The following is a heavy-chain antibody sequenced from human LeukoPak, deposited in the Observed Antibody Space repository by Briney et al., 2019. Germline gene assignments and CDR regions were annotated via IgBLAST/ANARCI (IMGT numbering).Heavy chain of an antibody. Sequence: GASVKVSCKASGYTFTSYDINWVRQATGQGLEWMGWVNPNSGNTGYAQKFQGRVTMTRNTSISTAYMELSSLRSEDTAVYYCATGGGHYYDSSGYYLDYWGQGTLVTVSS. CDR1: GYTFTSYD. J-gene: IGHJ4*02. CDR2: VNPNSGNT. D-gene: IGHD3-22*01. CDR3: ATGGGHYYDSSGYYLDY. V-gene: IGHV1-8*01.